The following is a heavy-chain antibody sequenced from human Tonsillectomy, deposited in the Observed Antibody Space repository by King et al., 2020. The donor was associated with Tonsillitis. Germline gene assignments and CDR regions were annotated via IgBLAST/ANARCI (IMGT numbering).Heavy chain of an antibody. CDR2: ITISSTYI. J-gene: IGHJ6*02. CDR1: GFTFSSYS. CDR3: ASDPGDVLYGMDV. Sequence: VQLVESGGGLVKPGGSLRLSCAASGFTFSSYSMNWVRQAPGKGLEWVSSITISSTYIYYADSMKGRFTISRDNTKNSLYLQMNSLRAEDTAVYYCASDPGDVLYGMDVWGPGTTVTVSS. V-gene: IGHV3-21*01. D-gene: IGHD4/OR15-4a*01.